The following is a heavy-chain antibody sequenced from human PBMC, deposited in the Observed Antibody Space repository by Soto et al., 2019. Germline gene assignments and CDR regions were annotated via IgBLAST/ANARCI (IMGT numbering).Heavy chain of an antibody. D-gene: IGHD3-9*01. Sequence: GASVKVSCKASGYTFTSYDINWVRQATGQGPEWMGWMNPDSGNTGYVQKFQGRVTMTRNTAISTAYMELSSLRSEDTAVYYCARDRPYYDLLTGTAILYYYGMDVWGQGTTVTVSS. CDR3: ARDRPYYDLLTGTAILYYYGMDV. CDR1: GYTFTSYD. CDR2: MNPDSGNT. J-gene: IGHJ6*02. V-gene: IGHV1-8*01.